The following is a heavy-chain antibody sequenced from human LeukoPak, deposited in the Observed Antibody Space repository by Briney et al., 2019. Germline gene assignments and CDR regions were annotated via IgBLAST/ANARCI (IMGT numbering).Heavy chain of an antibody. CDR3: ARVGDYYDSSGHFDAFDI. J-gene: IGHJ3*02. Sequence: SETLSLTCTVSGGSISSYYWSWIRQPPGKGLEWIGYIYYSGSTNYNPSLKSRVTISVDTSKNQFSLKLSSVTAADTAVYYCARVGDYYDSSGHFDAFDIWGQGTMVTVSS. V-gene: IGHV4-59*01. D-gene: IGHD3-22*01. CDR1: GGSISSYY. CDR2: IYYSGST.